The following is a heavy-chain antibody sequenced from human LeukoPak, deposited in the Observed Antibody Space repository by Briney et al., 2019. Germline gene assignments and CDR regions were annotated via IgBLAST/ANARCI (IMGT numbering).Heavy chain of an antibody. J-gene: IGHJ4*02. CDR2: INHSGCT. V-gene: IGHV4-34*01. D-gene: IGHD3-16*02. CDR1: GGSFSGYY. CDR3: ARGRYTNYVWGSYRLSY. Sequence: SETLSLTCAVYGGSFSGYYWSWIRQPPGKGLEWIGEINHSGCTNYNPSLKSRVTISVDTSKNQFSLKLSSVTAADTAVYYCARGRYTNYVWGSYRLSYWGQGTLVTVSS.